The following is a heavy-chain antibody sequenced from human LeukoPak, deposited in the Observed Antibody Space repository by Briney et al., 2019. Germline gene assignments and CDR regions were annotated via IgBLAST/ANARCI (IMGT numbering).Heavy chain of an antibody. CDR3: ARHADGGYDQLALHS. Sequence: SETLSLTCTVSGGSIGSNNYYWGWVRQPPGKRLEWIGSIHDSGRTYYNPSLKSRVTISVDTSKSLFSLKLNSVTAADTAVYYCARHADGGYDQLALHSWGQGTLVTVSS. J-gene: IGHJ4*02. V-gene: IGHV4-39*01. CDR2: IHDSGRT. D-gene: IGHD5-12*01. CDR1: GGSIGSNNYY.